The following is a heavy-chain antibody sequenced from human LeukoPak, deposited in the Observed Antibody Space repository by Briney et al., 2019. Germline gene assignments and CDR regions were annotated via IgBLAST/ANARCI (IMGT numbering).Heavy chain of an antibody. CDR1: GYSISSGYY. CDR2: IYHSGST. Sequence: SETLSLTCTVSGYSISSGYYWGWIRQPPGKGLEWIGSIYHSGSTYYNPSLKSRVTISVDTSKNQFSLKLRSVTAADTAVYYCARVSSGYDSLDYWGQGTLVTVSS. V-gene: IGHV4-38-2*02. D-gene: IGHD5-12*01. J-gene: IGHJ4*02. CDR3: ARVSSGYDSLDY.